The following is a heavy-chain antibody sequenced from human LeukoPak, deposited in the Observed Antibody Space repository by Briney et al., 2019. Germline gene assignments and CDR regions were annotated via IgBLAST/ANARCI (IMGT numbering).Heavy chain of an antibody. J-gene: IGHJ5*02. D-gene: IGHD4-17*01. Sequence: ASVTVSCKASGYTFTGYYMHWVRQAPGQGLEWMGWINPNSGGTNYAQKFQGRVTMTRDTSISTAYMELSRLRSDDTAVYYCARTPKTTVTTRWFDPWGQGTLVTVSS. CDR1: GYTFTGYY. CDR2: INPNSGGT. CDR3: ARTPKTTVTTRWFDP. V-gene: IGHV1-2*02.